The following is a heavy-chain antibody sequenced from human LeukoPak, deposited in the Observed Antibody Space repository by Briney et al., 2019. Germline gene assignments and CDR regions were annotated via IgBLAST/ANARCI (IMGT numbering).Heavy chain of an antibody. V-gene: IGHV6-1*01. CDR3: AREGGRGPAARGYSSSWTNNWFDP. CDR2: TYYRSKWYN. D-gene: IGHD6-13*01. Sequence: SQTLSLTCAISGDSVSSNSAAWNWIRQSPSRGLEWLGRTYYRSKWYNDYAVSVKSRITINPDTSKNQFSLQLNSVTPEDTAVYYCAREGGRGPAARGYSSSWTNNWFDPWGQGTLVTVSS. CDR1: GDSVSSNSAA. J-gene: IGHJ5*02.